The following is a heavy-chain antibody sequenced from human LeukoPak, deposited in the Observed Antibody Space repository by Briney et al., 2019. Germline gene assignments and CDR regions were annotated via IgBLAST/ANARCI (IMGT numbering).Heavy chain of an antibody. CDR1: GGSISSSSFY. CDR3: ARPSRDDSSGYYFPY. J-gene: IGHJ4*02. Sequence: SSETLSLTCTVSGGSISSSSFYWGWIRQPPGKGLEWIGSIYYSGSTYYNPSLKSRVTISVDTSKNQFSLKLSSVTAADTAVYYCARPSRDDSSGYYFPYWGQGTLVTVSP. D-gene: IGHD3-22*01. V-gene: IGHV4-39*01. CDR2: IYYSGST.